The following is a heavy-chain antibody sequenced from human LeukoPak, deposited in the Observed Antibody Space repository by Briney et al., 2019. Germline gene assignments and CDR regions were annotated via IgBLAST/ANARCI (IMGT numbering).Heavy chain of an antibody. V-gene: IGHV1-69*13. D-gene: IGHD3-3*01. CDR2: FIPTFGTA. Sequence: SVKVSCKASGYTFTSYGITWVRQAPGQGLEWLGGFIPTFGTANYAQKFHDRVTITADESTTTAHMELSSLRSEDTAMYYRALRIDRSVESWGQGTLVTVSS. CDR1: GYTFTSYG. CDR3: ALRIDRSVES. J-gene: IGHJ4*02.